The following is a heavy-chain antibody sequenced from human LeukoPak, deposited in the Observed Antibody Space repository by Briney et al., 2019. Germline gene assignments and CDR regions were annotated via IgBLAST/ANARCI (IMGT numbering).Heavy chain of an antibody. CDR1: GFSLTTSGVA. J-gene: IGHJ5*02. CDR2: IYWDDDK. CDR3: ALRSVREDWFDP. V-gene: IGHV2-5*02. Sequence: SGPTEVNPTQTLTLTCTFSGFSLTTSGVAVGWIRQPPGKALEWLALIYWDDDKRYSPSLRSRLTITKDTSKNQVVLTMTNMDPVDTATYYCALRSVREDWFDPWRQGTLVTVSS. D-gene: IGHD2/OR15-2a*01.